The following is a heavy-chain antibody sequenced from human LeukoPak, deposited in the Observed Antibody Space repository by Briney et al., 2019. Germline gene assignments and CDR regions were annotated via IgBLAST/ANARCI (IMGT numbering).Heavy chain of an antibody. CDR1: GVSISGYY. D-gene: IGHD5-18*01. Sequence: SETLSLTCTVSGVSISGYYWSWGWEPPGPGLEWIGYIHYSGSTNYNPSLKSRVTISVDTSKNQFSLRLSSVTAADTAVYYCARGDTLMVTYYWGQGTLVTVSS. J-gene: IGHJ4*01. V-gene: IGHV4-59*12. CDR2: IHYSGST. CDR3: ARGDTLMVTYY.